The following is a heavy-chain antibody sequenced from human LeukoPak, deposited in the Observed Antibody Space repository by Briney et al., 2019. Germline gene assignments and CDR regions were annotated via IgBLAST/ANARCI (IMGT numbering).Heavy chain of an antibody. CDR3: ARVRTLDDYGDYFDY. CDR1: GFTFSDYY. J-gene: IGHJ4*02. D-gene: IGHD4-17*01. CDR2: ISSSSSYT. V-gene: IGHV3-11*06. Sequence: GVSLRLSCAASGFTFSDYYMSWIRQAPGKGLEWVSYISSSSSYTNYADSVKGSFTISRDNAKNSLYLQMNSLRAEDTAVYYCARVRTLDDYGDYFDYWGQGTLVTVSS.